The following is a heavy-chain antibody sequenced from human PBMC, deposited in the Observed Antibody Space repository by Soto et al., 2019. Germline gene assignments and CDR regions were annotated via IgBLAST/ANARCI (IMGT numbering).Heavy chain of an antibody. D-gene: IGHD6-19*01. CDR3: ARDQWLVGCGAFDI. V-gene: IGHV6-1*01. J-gene: IGHJ3*02. CDR2: TYYRSKWYN. Sequence: SQTLSLTCAISGDSVSSNSAAWNWIRQSPSRGLEWLGRTYYRSKWYNDYAVSVKSRITINPDTSKNQFSLQLDSVTPEDTAVYYCARDQWLVGCGAFDIWGQGTMVTVSS. CDR1: GDSVSSNSAA.